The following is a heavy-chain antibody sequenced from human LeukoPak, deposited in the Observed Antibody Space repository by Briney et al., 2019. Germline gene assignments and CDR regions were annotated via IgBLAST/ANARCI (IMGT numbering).Heavy chain of an antibody. D-gene: IGHD2-15*01. CDR1: GGSISSYY. V-gene: IGHV4-59*01. CDR3: ARDNPGGVVAATSCFDP. CDR2: IYYSGST. Sequence: PSETLSLTCTVPGGSISSYYWSWLRQPPGKGLEWIGYIYYSGSTNYNPSLKSRVTISVDTSKNQFSLKLSSVTAADTAVYYCARDNPGGVVAATSCFDPWGQGTLVTVSS. J-gene: IGHJ5*02.